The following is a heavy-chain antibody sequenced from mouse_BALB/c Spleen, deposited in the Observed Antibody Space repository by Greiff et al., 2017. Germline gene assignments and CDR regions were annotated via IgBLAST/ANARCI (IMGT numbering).Heavy chain of an antibody. CDR3: ARDRYSYAMDY. V-gene: IGHV5-17*02. CDR1: GFTFSSFG. Sequence: EVQLQESGGGLVQPGGSRKLSCAASGFTFSSFGMHWVRQAPEKGLEWVAYISSGSSTIYYADTVKGRFTISRDNPKNTLFLQMTSLRSEDTAMYYCARDRYSYAMDYWGQGTSVTVSS. J-gene: IGHJ4*01. D-gene: IGHD2-14*01. CDR2: ISSGSSTI.